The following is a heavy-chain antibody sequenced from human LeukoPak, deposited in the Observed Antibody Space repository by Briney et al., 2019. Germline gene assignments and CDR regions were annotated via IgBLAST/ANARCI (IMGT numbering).Heavy chain of an antibody. J-gene: IGHJ4*02. V-gene: IGHV3-15*07. CDR2: IKSKTGGGTT. CDR3: TTSISVTGTTDY. D-gene: IGHD6-19*01. Sequence: PGGSLRLSRAASGFTFSNAWMNWVRQAPGKGLEWVGRIKSKTGGGTTDYAAPVKGRFTISRDDSKNTLYLQMSSLKIEDTAVYYCTTSISVTGTTDYWGQGTLVTVSS. CDR1: GFTFSNAW.